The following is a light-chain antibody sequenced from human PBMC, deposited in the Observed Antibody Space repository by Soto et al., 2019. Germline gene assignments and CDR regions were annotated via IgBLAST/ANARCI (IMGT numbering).Light chain of an antibody. CDR2: GAS. J-gene: IGKJ5*01. CDR1: QSVSSSY. V-gene: IGKV3-20*01. CDR3: QQYGSSPSIT. Sequence: EIVLTQSPGTLSLSPGERATLSCKASQSVSSSYLAWYRQKPGQAPRLLIPGASSRATGIPDRVSGSGSGTDFTLTISRLEPEDFAVYYCQQYGSSPSITFGQGTRLDIK.